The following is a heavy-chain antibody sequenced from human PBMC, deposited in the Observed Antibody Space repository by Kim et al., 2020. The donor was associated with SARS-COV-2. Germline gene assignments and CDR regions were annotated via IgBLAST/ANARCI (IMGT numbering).Heavy chain of an antibody. Sequence: GGSLRLSCAASGLRFTSYAMSWVRLPPGMGLEWVSAISGRGDNTYYADSVKGRFTISRDNSNNVLYLHMSSLRAEDTAVYYCATQYGLGSYYKADFDYWGQGTLVTVSS. CDR2: ISGRGDNT. CDR1: GLRFTSYA. J-gene: IGHJ4*02. CDR3: ATQYGLGSYYKADFDY. D-gene: IGHD3-10*01. V-gene: IGHV3-23*01.